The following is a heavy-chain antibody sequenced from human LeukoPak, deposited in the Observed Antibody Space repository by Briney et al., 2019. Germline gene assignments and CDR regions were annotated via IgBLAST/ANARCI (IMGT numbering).Heavy chain of an antibody. D-gene: IGHD2-2*01. V-gene: IGHV4-34*01. CDR1: GDSLSVYY. Sequence: SETLSLTCAVSGDSLSVYYWSWIRQSPGKGLEWIGEIHQSGSTNYNPSLKSRIVMSVDTSKNQFSLKMRSVTAADTAVYYCARPKYCMSTSCPDPLFEHWGQGTLVTVSS. CDR2: IHQSGST. J-gene: IGHJ4*02. CDR3: ARPKYCMSTSCPDPLFEH.